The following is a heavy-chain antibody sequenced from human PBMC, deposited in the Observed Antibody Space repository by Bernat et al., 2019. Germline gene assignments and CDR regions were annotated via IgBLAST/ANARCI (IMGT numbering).Heavy chain of an antibody. D-gene: IGHD3-22*01. Sequence: EVQLVESGGGLVQPGGSLRLSCTASGFSFKTYWMSWVRQAPGRGLEWAATIKQDGSEQYYVDSVKGRFTISRDNAKNSLYLQMDSLRAEDTAVYYCARKGDISMRLKNAFGIWGQGTVVTVSS. CDR1: GFSFKTYW. V-gene: IGHV3-7*03. CDR3: ARKGDISMRLKNAFGI. CDR2: IKQDGSEQ. J-gene: IGHJ3*02.